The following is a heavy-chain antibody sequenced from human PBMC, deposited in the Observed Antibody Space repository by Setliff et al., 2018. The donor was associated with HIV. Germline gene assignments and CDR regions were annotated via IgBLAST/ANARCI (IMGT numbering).Heavy chain of an antibody. CDR2: IHYSGAT. CDR3: ARDATSEGYMDV. J-gene: IGHJ6*03. CDR1: DGSISSYY. Sequence: PSETLSLTCTVSDGSISSYYWSWIRQPPGKGLEWIGYIHYSGATNCNPSLKSRVTISLDTSRTQFSLRLSSVTAADTAVYYCARDATSEGYMDVWGKGTTVTVSS. V-gene: IGHV4-59*12.